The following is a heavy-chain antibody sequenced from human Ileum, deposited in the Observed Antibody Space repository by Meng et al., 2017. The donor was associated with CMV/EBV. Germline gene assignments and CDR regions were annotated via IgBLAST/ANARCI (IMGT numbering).Heavy chain of an antibody. CDR3: ARAPAYQSYWSGSSSDYHMDV. CDR2: IYYSGST. D-gene: IGHD3-3*01. CDR1: GGSIRTSY. V-gene: IGHV4-59*01. J-gene: IGHJ6*02. Sequence: SETLSLTCTVSGGSIRTSYWNWIRQPPGEGPEWIGFIYYSGSTNYNPSLKSRVSMSLDKSKNQFSLRLRYVTTADTAVYYCARAPAYQSYWSGSSSDYHMDVWGQGTTVTVSS.